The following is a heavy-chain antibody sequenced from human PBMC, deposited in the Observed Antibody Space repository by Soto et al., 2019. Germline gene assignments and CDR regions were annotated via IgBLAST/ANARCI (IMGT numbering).Heavy chain of an antibody. V-gene: IGHV4-59*01. CDR1: GGSISSYY. D-gene: IGHD5-12*01. CDR3: ARGLPGQRPVPGRNWFDP. J-gene: IGHJ5*02. CDR2: IYYSGST. Sequence: SETLSLTCTVSGGSISSYYWSWIRQPPGKGLEWIGYIYYSGSTNYNPSLKSRVTISVDTSKNQFSLKLSSVTAADTAVYYCARGLPGQRPVPGRNWFDPWGQGTLVTVSS.